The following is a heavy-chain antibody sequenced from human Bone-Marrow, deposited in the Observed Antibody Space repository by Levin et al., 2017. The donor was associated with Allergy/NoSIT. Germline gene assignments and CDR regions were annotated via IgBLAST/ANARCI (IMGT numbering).Heavy chain of an antibody. D-gene: IGHD1-26*01. CDR2: INPNSGGT. J-gene: IGHJ6*02. CDR3: ARWGGVGATKYYYGMDV. V-gene: IGHV1-2*02. CDR1: GYTFTGYY. Sequence: GESLKISCQASGYTFTGYYMHWVRQAPGQGLEWMGWINPNSGGTNYAQKFQGRVTMTRDTSISTAYMELSRLRSDDTAVYYGARWGGVGATKYYYGMDVWGQGTTVTVSS.